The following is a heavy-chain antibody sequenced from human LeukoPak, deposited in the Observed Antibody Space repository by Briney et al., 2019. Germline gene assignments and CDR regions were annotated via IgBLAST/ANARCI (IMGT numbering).Heavy chain of an antibody. J-gene: IGHJ4*02. CDR3: ARGPYSYGSSY. Sequence: PSETLSLTCAVYGGSFSGYYWSWIRQPPGKGLEWIGEINHSGSTNYNPSLKSRVTISVDTSKNQFSLKLSSVTAADTAVYYCARGPYSYGSSYWGQGTLVTVSS. CDR1: GGSFSGYY. D-gene: IGHD5-18*01. V-gene: IGHV4-34*01. CDR2: INHSGST.